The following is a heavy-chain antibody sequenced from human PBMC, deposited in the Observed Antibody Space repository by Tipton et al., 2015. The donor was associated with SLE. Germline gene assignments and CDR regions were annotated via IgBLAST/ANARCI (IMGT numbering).Heavy chain of an antibody. D-gene: IGHD1-20*01. CDR3: ARDSITGNHDPFDI. CDR2: INHSGST. V-gene: IGHV4-34*01. Sequence: TLSLTCAVYGGSFSGYYWSWIRQPPGKGLEWIGEINHSGSTNYNPSLKSRVTISVDTSKNQFSLKLSSVTAADTAVYYCARDSITGNHDPFDIWGQGTMVTVSS. J-gene: IGHJ3*02. CDR1: GGSFSGYY.